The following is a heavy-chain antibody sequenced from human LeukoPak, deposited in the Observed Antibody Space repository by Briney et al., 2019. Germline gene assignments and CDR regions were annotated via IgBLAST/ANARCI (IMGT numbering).Heavy chain of an antibody. D-gene: IGHD3-10*01. CDR1: GFTFSSYS. Sequence: GGSLRLSCVASGFTFSSYSMDWVRNAPGKGLEWVSSITSSSTYIYYAASVKGRFTTSRDNAKNSLYLQMNSLRAEDTAVYYCARDNGGDYYGSASWGQGTLVTVSS. V-gene: IGHV3-21*01. J-gene: IGHJ5*02. CDR2: ITSSSTYI. CDR3: ARDNGGDYYGSAS.